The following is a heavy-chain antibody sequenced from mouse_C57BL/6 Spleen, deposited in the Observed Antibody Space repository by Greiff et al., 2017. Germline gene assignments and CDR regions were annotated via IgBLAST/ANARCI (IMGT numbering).Heavy chain of an antibody. J-gene: IGHJ2*01. Sequence: QVQLQQPGAELVKPGASVKLSCKASGYTFTSYWMHWVKQTPGQGLEWIGMIHPNSGSTNYNEKFKSKATLTVDKSSSTAYMQLSSLTSEDSAVYYCARSNGYYSYYFDYWGQGTTLTVSS. CDR3: ARSNGYYSYYFDY. CDR2: IHPNSGST. D-gene: IGHD2-3*01. CDR1: GYTFTSYW. V-gene: IGHV1-64*01.